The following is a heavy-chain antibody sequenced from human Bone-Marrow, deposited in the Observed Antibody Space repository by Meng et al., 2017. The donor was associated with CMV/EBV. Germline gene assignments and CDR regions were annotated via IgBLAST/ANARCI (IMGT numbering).Heavy chain of an antibody. J-gene: IGHJ1*01. Sequence: SVKVSCKASGYTFIGYYMHWMRQAPGQGLEWMGRIIPILGIANYAQKFQGRVTITADKSTSTAYMELSRLRSEDTAVYYCASSCSSNSCYHDLFQHWGQGTLVTVSS. CDR3: ASSCSSNSCYHDLFQH. CDR1: GYTFIGYY. CDR2: IIPILGIA. V-gene: IGHV1-69*02. D-gene: IGHD2-2*01.